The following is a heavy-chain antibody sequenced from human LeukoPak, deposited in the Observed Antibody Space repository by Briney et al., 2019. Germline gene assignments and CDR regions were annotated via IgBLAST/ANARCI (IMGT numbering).Heavy chain of an antibody. J-gene: IGHJ4*02. D-gene: IGHD3-22*01. CDR3: ARIRPNYYHSSGFFDY. V-gene: IGHV2-70*11. CDR1: GFSLSTRGMC. CDR2: IDWDDDK. Sequence: SGPTLVNPTQTLTLTCTFSGFSLSTRGMCVSWIRQPPGKALEWLGRIDWDDDKYYSTALKTRLTISKDPSKNQVVLTMTNMDPVDTATYCCARIRPNYYHSSGFFDYWGQGTLVTVSS.